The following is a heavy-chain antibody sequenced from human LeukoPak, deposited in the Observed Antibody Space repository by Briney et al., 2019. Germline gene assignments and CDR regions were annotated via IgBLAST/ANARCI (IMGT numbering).Heavy chain of an antibody. J-gene: IGHJ4*02. CDR2: IRQDGSEK. CDR1: GFTFSSYW. D-gene: IGHD2-15*01. CDR3: AREILNYDY. V-gene: IGHV3-7*01. Sequence: PGGSLRLSCATSGFTFSSYWMNWVRQAPGKGLEWVANIRQDGSEKYYVDSVKGRFTISRDNAKNSLYLQMNSLRAEDTAVYYCAREILNYDYWGQGTLVTVSS.